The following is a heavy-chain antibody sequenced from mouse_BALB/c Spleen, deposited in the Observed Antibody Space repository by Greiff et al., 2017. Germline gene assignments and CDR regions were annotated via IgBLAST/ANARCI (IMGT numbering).Heavy chain of an antibody. D-gene: IGHD1-2*01. CDR1: GYSITSDYA. J-gene: IGHJ2*01. Sequence: EVHLVESGPGLVKPSQSLSLTCTVTGYSITSDYAWNWIRQFPGNKLEWMGYISYSGSTSYNPSLKSRISITRDTSKNQFFLQLNSVTTEDTATYYCARSEGSLLRPYYFDYWGQGTTLTVSS. V-gene: IGHV3-2*02. CDR3: ARSEGSLLRPYYFDY. CDR2: ISYSGST.